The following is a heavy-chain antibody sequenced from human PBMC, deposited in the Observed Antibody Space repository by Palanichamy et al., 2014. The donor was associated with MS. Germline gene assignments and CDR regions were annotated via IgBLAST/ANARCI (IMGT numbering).Heavy chain of an antibody. J-gene: IGHJ3*02. CDR3: VRDRRRDGFDI. CDR2: INPSGDRT. CDR1: RYTFSNYY. Sequence: VQLVQSGAAVKKPGASVNVSCKASRYTFSNYYLHWVRQAPGQGLEWMGMINPSGDRTNYAQKLQGRVTMTTDTSTSTVYMELSSLRSDDTAIYYCVRDRRRDGFDIWGQGTMVTVSS. V-gene: IGHV1-46*04.